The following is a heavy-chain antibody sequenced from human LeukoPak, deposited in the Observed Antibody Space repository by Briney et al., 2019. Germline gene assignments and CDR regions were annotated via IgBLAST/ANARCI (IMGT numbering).Heavy chain of an antibody. J-gene: IGHJ4*02. Sequence: GGSLRLSCAASGFTFSSYAMSWVRQAPGKGLEWVSAISGSGGSTYYADSVKGRFTISRDNSKNTLYLQMNSLRAEDTAVYYCAKDQSHSGSSEYYFDYWGQGTLVTVSS. CDR2: ISGSGGST. CDR3: AKDQSHSGSSEYYFDY. CDR1: GFTFSSYA. D-gene: IGHD1-26*01. V-gene: IGHV3-23*01.